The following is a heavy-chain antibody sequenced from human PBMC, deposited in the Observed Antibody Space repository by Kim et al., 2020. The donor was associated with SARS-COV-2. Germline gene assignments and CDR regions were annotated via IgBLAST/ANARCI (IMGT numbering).Heavy chain of an antibody. Sequence: SETLSLTCTVSGGSISSYYWSWIRQPAGKGLEWIGRIYTSGSTNYNPSLKSRVTMSVDTSKNQFSLKLSSVTAADTAVYYCARDKSITMIVVVRNPGALDYWGQGTLVTVSS. CDR1: GGSISSYY. D-gene: IGHD3-22*01. CDR2: IYTSGST. J-gene: IGHJ4*02. CDR3: ARDKSITMIVVVRNPGALDY. V-gene: IGHV4-4*07.